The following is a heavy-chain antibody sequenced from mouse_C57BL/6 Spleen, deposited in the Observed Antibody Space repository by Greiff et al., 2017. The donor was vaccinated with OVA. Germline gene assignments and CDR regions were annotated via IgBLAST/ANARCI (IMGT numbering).Heavy chain of an antibody. Sequence: EVKLMESGGGLVKPGGSLKLSCAASGFTFSSYAMSWVRQTPEKRLEWVATISDGGSYTYYPDNVKGRFTISRDNAKNNLYLQMSHLKSEDTAMYYCARGGYSNGCAYWGQGTLVTVSA. CDR2: ISDGGSYT. CDR1: GFTFSSYA. V-gene: IGHV5-4*03. D-gene: IGHD2-5*01. CDR3: ARGGYSNGCAY. J-gene: IGHJ3*01.